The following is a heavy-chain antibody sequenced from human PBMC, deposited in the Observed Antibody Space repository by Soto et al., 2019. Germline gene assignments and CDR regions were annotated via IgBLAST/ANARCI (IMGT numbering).Heavy chain of an antibody. CDR2: ISSDGSNK. Sequence: QVQLVESGGGVVQPGRSLRLSCAASGFTFSSYAMHWVRQAPGKGLEWVAVISSDGSNKYYAESVKGRFTISRDNSKNTLYLQMNSLRAEDTAVYYCAXSITTARXVADYWGQGTLVTVSS. D-gene: IGHD3-22*01. J-gene: IGHJ4*02. CDR1: GFTFSSYA. V-gene: IGHV3-30-3*01. CDR3: AXSITTARXVADY.